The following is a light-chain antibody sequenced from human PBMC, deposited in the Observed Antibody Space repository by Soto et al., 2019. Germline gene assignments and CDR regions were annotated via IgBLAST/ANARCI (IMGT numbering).Light chain of an antibody. CDR2: LGS. CDR1: QSLLYGAGYMY. CDR3: MQTLQTPYT. V-gene: IGKV2-28*01. J-gene: IGKJ2*01. Sequence: IVMTQSPLSLPVTPGEPASISCRSSQSLLYGAGYMYVDWYLQKPGQPPQLLIFLGSNRAPGVPDRFSGSVSGTDFTLKISSVESEDLGVYYCMQTLQTPYTFGQGTKLEIK.